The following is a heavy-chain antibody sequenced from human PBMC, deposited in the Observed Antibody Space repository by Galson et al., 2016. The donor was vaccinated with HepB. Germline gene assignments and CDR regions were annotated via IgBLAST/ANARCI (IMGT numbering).Heavy chain of an antibody. CDR2: ISFDESNK. V-gene: IGHV3-30*04. Sequence: SLRLSCAASGFTFSSYTLHWVRQAPGKGLEWVAVISFDESNKYYADSVKGRFTLSRDNSKNTLYPQMNSLRAEDTAMYYCARVRGRRGPAALDYWGQGTLVTVSS. J-gene: IGHJ4*02. CDR1: GFTFSSYT. D-gene: IGHD2-2*01. CDR3: ARVRGRRGPAALDY.